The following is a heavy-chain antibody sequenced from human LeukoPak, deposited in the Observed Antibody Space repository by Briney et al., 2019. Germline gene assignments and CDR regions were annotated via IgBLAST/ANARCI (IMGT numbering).Heavy chain of an antibody. CDR2: IIPIFGTA. D-gene: IGHD3-10*01. CDR3: AREGGSGSYYFIWFDP. V-gene: IGHV1-69*06. J-gene: IGHJ5*02. CDR1: GGTFSSYA. Sequence: ASVKVSCKASGGTFSSYAISWVRQAPGQGLEWMGVIIPIFGTANYAQKFQGRVTITADKSTSTAYMELSSLRSEDTAVYYCAREGGSGSYYFIWFDPWGQGTLVTVSS.